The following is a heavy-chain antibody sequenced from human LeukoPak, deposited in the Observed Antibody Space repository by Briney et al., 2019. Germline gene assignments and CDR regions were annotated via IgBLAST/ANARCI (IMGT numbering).Heavy chain of an antibody. Sequence: PSETLSLTCTVSGGSISSSSYYWGWIRQPPGKGLEWIGSIYYNGSTYYNPSLKSRVTISVDTSKNQFSLKLSSVTAADTAVYYCARLDGDTDAFDIWGQGTMVTVSS. D-gene: IGHD5-24*01. CDR3: ARLDGDTDAFDI. V-gene: IGHV4-39*01. J-gene: IGHJ3*02. CDR1: GGSISSSSYY. CDR2: IYYNGST.